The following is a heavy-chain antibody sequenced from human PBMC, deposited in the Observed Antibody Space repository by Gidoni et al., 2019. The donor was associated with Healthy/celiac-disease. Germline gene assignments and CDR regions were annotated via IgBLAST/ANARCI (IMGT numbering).Heavy chain of an antibody. J-gene: IGHJ5*02. CDR2: INHSGST. V-gene: IGHV4-34*01. CDR1: GGSFSGYY. Sequence: QVQLQQWGAGRLKPSETRSLTCAVYGGSFSGYYWSWIRQPPGKGLEWIGEINHSGSTNYNPSLRSRVTISVDTSKNQFSLKLSSVTAADTAVYYCARGPTRGRYCSSTSCYRGWFDPWGQGTLVTVSS. CDR3: ARGPTRGRYCSSTSCYRGWFDP. D-gene: IGHD2-2*02.